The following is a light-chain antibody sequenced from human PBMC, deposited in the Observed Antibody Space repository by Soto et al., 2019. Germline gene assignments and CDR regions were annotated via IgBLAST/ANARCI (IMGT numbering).Light chain of an antibody. J-gene: IGLJ1*01. Sequence: QSALTQPRSVSGSPGQSVTISCTGTSSDVGGYNYVSWYQQHPGKAPKLMIYDVSKRPSGVPDRFSGSKSGNTASLTISGLRAEDEADYYCCSYAGSFYAFGTGTKLT. V-gene: IGLV2-11*01. CDR3: CSYAGSFYA. CDR1: SSDVGGYNY. CDR2: DVS.